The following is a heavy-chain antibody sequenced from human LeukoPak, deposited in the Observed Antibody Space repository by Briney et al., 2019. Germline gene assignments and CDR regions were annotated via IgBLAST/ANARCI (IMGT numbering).Heavy chain of an antibody. D-gene: IGHD1-26*01. V-gene: IGHV4-31*03. J-gene: IGHJ4*02. Sequence: SETLSLTCTVSGGSISSGGYYWSWIRQHPGKGLEWIGYIYYSGSTYYNPSLKSRVTISVDTSKNQFSLKLSSVTAADTAVYYCARATIYSGSYSLDYWGQGTLVTVSS. CDR2: IYYSGST. CDR1: GGSISSGGYY. CDR3: ARATIYSGSYSLDY.